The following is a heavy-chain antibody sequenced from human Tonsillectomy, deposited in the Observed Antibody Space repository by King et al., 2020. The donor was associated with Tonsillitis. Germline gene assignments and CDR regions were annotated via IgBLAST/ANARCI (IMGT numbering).Heavy chain of an antibody. J-gene: IGHJ3*02. V-gene: IGHV3-7*03. CDR3: ARGVTPYDSNVYYDAFDI. Sequence: VQLVESGGGLVQPGGSLRLSCAASGFSFSSYWMTWVRQAPGKGLEWVANIRRDGSQEHYVDSVKGRFTVSRDNAKNSLYLQMNSLRAEDTAVYYCARGVTPYDSNVYYDAFDIWGQGTMVTVSS. CDR1: GFSFSSYW. CDR2: IRRDGSQE. D-gene: IGHD3-22*01.